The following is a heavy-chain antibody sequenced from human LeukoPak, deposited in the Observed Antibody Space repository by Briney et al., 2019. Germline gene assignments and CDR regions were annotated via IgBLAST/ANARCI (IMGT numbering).Heavy chain of an antibody. D-gene: IGHD6-13*01. CDR3: ARGIEDSSSWYEGRWFDP. Sequence: SETLSLTCTVSGGSISSYYWSWFRQPPGKGLEWIGYIYYSGSTNYNPSLKSRVTISVDTSKNQFSLKLSSVTAADTAVYYCARGIEDSSSWYEGRWFDPWGQGTLVTVST. CDR2: IYYSGST. V-gene: IGHV4-59*01. J-gene: IGHJ5*02. CDR1: GGSISSYY.